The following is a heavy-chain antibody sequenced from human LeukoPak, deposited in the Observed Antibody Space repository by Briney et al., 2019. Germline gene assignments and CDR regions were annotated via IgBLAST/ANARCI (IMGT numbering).Heavy chain of an antibody. CDR1: GTSINSHY. D-gene: IGHD3-10*01. Sequence: SETLSLTCSVSGTSINSHYWSWIRQLPGKRLEWIGYIFNGATTSYNPSLRSRVTMSVDTSRDQFFLRLSSVPAADTAIYYCATRPAATTWYGVFDYWSQGTLVTVSS. V-gene: IGHV4-59*11. CDR2: IFNGATT. J-gene: IGHJ4*02. CDR3: ATRPAATTWYGVFDY.